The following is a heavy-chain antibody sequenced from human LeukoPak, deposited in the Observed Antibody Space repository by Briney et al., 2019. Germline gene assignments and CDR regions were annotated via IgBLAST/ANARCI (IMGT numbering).Heavy chain of an antibody. V-gene: IGHV5-51*01. J-gene: IGHJ4*02. Sequence: GESLKISCKGSGFSFNMYWIGWVRQMPGKGLEWMGIIYPGDSDTRYSPSFQGQVTISVDKSISTAYLQWSSLKASDTAMYYCARRKGCSNPPSPPDYGGRGPLVTVPS. D-gene: IGHD2-2*01. CDR2: IYPGDSDT. CDR1: GFSFNMYW. CDR3: ARRKGCSNPPSPPDY.